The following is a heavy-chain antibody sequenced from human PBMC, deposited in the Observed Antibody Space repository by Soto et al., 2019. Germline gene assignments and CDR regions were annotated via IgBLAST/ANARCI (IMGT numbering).Heavy chain of an antibody. D-gene: IGHD6-25*01. J-gene: IGHJ4*02. V-gene: IGHV3-23*01. CDR2: ITSSGANT. Sequence: GGSLRLSCAASGFTFSSYAMSWVRQSPGKGLEWVSAITSSGANTYQADSVKGRFTISRDNSRNTLYLQLSSLRAEDTAVYYCAKGSASGSPYYFDYWGQGILVTVSS. CDR3: AKGSASGSPYYFDY. CDR1: GFTFSSYA.